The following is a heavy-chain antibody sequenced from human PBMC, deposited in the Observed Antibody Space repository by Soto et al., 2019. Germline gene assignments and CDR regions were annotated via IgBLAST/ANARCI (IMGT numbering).Heavy chain of an antibody. CDR2: ISSSSSYI. V-gene: IGHV3-21*01. CDR3: AVEYSSSGFDP. CDR1: GFTFSSYS. J-gene: IGHJ5*02. D-gene: IGHD6-6*01. Sequence: EVQLVESGGGLVKPGGSLRLSCAASGFTFSSYSMNWVRQAPGKGLEWVSSISSSSSYIYYADSVKGRFTISRDNAKNTRDLQMNSRRAEDTAVYYCAVEYSSSGFDPWGQGTLVTVSS.